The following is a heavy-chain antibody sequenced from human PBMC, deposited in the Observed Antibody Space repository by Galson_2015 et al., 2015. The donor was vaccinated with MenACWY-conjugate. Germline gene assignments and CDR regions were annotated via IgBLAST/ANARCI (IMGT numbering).Heavy chain of an antibody. D-gene: IGHD2-2*01. CDR1: GFSFSTYA. V-gene: IGHV3-23*01. CDR2: ISGGGGNT. J-gene: IGHJ3*01. CDR3: AKDPHAPATITHDAFDL. Sequence: SLRLSCAASGFSFSTYAMRWVRQAPGKGLEWVSSISGGGGNTYYTDFVKGRFNISRDNSKNILYLQINILRAEDTALYYCAKDPHAPATITHDAFDLLGRGTMVTVSS.